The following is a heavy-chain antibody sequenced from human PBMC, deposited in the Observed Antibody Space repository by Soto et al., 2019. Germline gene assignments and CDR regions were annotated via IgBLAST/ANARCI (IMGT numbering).Heavy chain of an antibody. D-gene: IGHD3-22*01. Sequence: ASVKVSCKASGYTFTSYGINWVRQAPGQGLEWMGWISAYNANTNYAQKLQGRVTMTTDTFTSTAYLELNSLISEDTAVYYCATPQDYDGCLDSWGQGTLVTVSS. CDR3: ATPQDYDGCLDS. J-gene: IGHJ4*02. V-gene: IGHV1-18*01. CDR1: GYTFTSYG. CDR2: ISAYNANT.